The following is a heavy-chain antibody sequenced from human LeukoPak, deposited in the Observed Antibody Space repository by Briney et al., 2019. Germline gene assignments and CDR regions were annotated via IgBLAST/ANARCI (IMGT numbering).Heavy chain of an antibody. Sequence: QAGGSLRLSCVASGFTFSSYWMSWVRQAPGKGLEWVANINQDGSKKYYVDSVRGRFTISRDNAKNSLYLQMDSLRVEDTAMYHCATSRSFTTVREFDHWGQGTLVTVSS. D-gene: IGHD4-17*01. J-gene: IGHJ4*02. CDR2: INQDGSKK. CDR3: ATSRSFTTVREFDH. CDR1: GFTFSSYW. V-gene: IGHV3-7*01.